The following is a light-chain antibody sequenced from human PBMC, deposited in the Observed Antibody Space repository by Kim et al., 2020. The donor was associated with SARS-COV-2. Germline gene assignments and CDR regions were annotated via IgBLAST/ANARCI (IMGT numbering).Light chain of an antibody. CDR3: FLSYSGARV. CDR1: TGGVTSGHY. Sequence: PGGTVTLTCGSSTGGVTSGHYPYWLQQKPGQAPRKMIYDTSNKHSWAPARFSGSLLGGKAALTLSGAQPEDEADYFCFLSYSGARVFGGGTQLTVL. J-gene: IGLJ3*02. V-gene: IGLV7-46*01. CDR2: DTS.